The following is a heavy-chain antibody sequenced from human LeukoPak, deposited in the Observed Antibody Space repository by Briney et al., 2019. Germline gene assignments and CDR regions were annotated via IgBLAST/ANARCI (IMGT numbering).Heavy chain of an antibody. J-gene: IGHJ4*02. Sequence: ASVKVSCKASGYTFTSYGISWVRQAPGQGLEWMGWISAYNGNTNYAQKLQGRVTMTRDTSISTAYMELSRLRSDDTAVYYCARGGQLSEYYYDSSGYYYDSSVGYWGQGTLVTVSS. CDR3: ARGGQLSEYYYDSSGYYYDSSVGY. V-gene: IGHV1-18*01. CDR1: GYTFTSYG. CDR2: ISAYNGNT. D-gene: IGHD3-22*01.